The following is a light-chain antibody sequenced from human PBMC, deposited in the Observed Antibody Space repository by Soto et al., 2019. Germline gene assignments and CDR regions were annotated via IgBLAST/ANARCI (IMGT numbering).Light chain of an antibody. CDR2: LAS. CDR3: QQSLSNPRT. V-gene: IGKV1-39*01. CDR1: QKINNF. Sequence: DIQMTQSPSSLSASSGDRINVTCRASQKINNFLNWYQQKPGKAPKLLIFLASTLETGVPARFGGSGSGTDFTLTINNPQPEDSATYYCQQSLSNPRTFGGGTRVDIQ. J-gene: IGKJ4*01.